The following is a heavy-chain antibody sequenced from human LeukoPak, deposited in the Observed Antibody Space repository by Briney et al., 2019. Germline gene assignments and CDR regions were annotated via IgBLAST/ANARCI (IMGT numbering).Heavy chain of an antibody. CDR1: GGSFSGYY. V-gene: IGHV4-34*01. Sequence: SETLSLTCAVYGGSFSGYYWSWIRQPPGKGLEWIGEINHSGSTNYNPSLKSRVTISVDTSKNQFSLKLSSVTAADTAVYYCARDYCSGGSCFTLGYWGQGTLVTASS. CDR3: ARDYCSGGSCFTLGY. D-gene: IGHD2-15*01. CDR2: INHSGST. J-gene: IGHJ4*02.